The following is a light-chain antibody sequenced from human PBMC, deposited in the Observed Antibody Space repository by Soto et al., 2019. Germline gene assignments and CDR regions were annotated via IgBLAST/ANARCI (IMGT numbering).Light chain of an antibody. CDR3: SSYTTSAPYV. CDR2: EVT. Sequence: QSVLTQPPSASGSPGQSVTISCTGTSSDVGGYNYVSWYQHHPGRAPKLIIYEVTIRPSGVSNRFSGSKSGNTASLTISGLQAEDEADYYCSSYTTSAPYVFGSGTKLTVL. V-gene: IGLV2-14*01. CDR1: SSDVGGYNY. J-gene: IGLJ1*01.